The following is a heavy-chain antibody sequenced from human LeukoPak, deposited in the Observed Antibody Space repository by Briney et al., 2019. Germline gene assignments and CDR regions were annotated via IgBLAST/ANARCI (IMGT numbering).Heavy chain of an antibody. D-gene: IGHD3-16*02. CDR3: ARLRITITFGGVIVKTPYFDY. V-gene: IGHV4-38-2*02. CDR2: IYHSGTT. J-gene: IGHJ4*02. Sequence: SETLSLTCTVSGYSVSSGYYWGWIRQPPGKGLEWIGSIYHSGTTYYNPSLKSRVTISVRTSRNQFSLKLSSVTAADTAVYYCARLRITITFGGVIVKTPYFDYWGQGTLVTVSS. CDR1: GYSVSSGYY.